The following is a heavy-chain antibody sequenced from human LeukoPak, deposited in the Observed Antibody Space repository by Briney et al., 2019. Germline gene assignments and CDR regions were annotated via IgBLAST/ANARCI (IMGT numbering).Heavy chain of an antibody. V-gene: IGHV1-8*02. D-gene: IGHD3-22*01. Sequence: ASVKVSCKASGYTFTGYYMHWVRQATGQGLEWMGWMNPNSGDTAYAQKFQGRVAMTRDTSISTAYMELSSLRSEDTAVYYCARGLGDYYDTGDLYYAVPAHWGQGTLVTVSS. CDR1: GYTFTGYY. CDR3: ARGLGDYYDTGDLYYAVPAH. J-gene: IGHJ4*02. CDR2: MNPNSGDT.